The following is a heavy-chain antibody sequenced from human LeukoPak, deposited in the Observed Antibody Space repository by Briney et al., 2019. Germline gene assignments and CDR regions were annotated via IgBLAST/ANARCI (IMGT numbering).Heavy chain of an antibody. Sequence: PGGSLRLSCEPSGFPFSSYWMLGFRQAPGKGLVWVSRISGDGTIKTYADFVRGRFTISRDNTKNILYLQVNSLRVEDTAIYFCSRSQFDYWGQGVLVTVSS. CDR1: GFPFSSYW. J-gene: IGHJ4*02. CDR2: ISGDGTIK. CDR3: SRSQFDY. V-gene: IGHV3-74*03.